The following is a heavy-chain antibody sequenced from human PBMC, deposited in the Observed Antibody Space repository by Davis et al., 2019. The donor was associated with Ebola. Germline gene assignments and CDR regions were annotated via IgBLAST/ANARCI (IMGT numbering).Heavy chain of an antibody. CDR2: INPSGGST. V-gene: IGHV1-46*01. CDR1: GYTFTSYY. CDR3: ARRGYYYDSSGYYSGAFDI. Sequence: AASVKVSCKASGYTFTSYYMHWVRQAPGQGLEWMGIINPSGGSTSYAQKFQGRVTMTRDTSTSTVYMELSSLRSEDTAVYYCARRGYYYDSSGYYSGAFDIWGQGTMVTVSS. J-gene: IGHJ3*02. D-gene: IGHD3-22*01.